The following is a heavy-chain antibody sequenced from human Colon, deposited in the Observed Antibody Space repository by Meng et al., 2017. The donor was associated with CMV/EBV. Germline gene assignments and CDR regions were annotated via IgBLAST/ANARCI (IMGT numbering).Heavy chain of an antibody. V-gene: IGHV7-4-1*02. J-gene: IGHJ4*02. Sequence: KASGYTLSTYAMNWVRQAPGQGPEWMGWINTKSGDPTYAQAFIGRFVFSLDTSVSTAYLQISSLKAEDTAVYYCARGGYSIGWAYDYWGQGTLVTVSS. CDR1: GYTLSTYA. D-gene: IGHD5-18*01. CDR3: ARGGYSIGWAYDY. CDR2: INTKSGDP.